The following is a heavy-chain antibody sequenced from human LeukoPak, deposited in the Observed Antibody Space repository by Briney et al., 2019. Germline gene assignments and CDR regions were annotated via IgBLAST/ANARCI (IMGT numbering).Heavy chain of an antibody. Sequence: SVKVSCKASGGTFSSYAISWVRQAPGQGLEWMGGIIPIFGTANYAQKFQGRVTITADESTSTVYMELSSLRSEDTAVYYCARGGYYYDSSGYCLGYWGQGTLVTVSS. V-gene: IGHV1-69*13. CDR1: GGTFSSYA. CDR3: ARGGYYYDSSGYCLGY. J-gene: IGHJ4*02. CDR2: IIPIFGTA. D-gene: IGHD3-22*01.